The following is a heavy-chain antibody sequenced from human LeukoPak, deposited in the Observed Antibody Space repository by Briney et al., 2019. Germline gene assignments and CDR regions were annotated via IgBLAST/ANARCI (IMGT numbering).Heavy chain of an antibody. CDR2: IYYSGST. J-gene: IGHJ4*02. CDR3: ARLGPVWVQGEDY. Sequence: PSETLSLTCAVYGGSFSGYYWSWIRQPPGKGLEWIGSIYYSGSTYYNPSLKSRVTISVDTSKNQFSLKLSSVTAADTAVYYCARLGPVWVQGEDYWGQGTLVTVSS. D-gene: IGHD3-10*01. CDR1: GGSFSGYY. V-gene: IGHV4-34*01.